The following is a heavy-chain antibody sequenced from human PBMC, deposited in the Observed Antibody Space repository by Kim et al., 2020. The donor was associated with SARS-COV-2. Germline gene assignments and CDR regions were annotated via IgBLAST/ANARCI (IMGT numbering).Heavy chain of an antibody. CDR1: GYTFTSYG. V-gene: IGHV1-18*01. D-gene: IGHD3-3*01. Sequence: ASVKVSCKASGYTFTSYGISWVRQAPGQGLEWMGWISAYNGNTNYAQKLQGRVTMTTDTSTSTAYMELRSLRSDDTAVYYCARFDYDFWSGSIYNWFDPWGQATLVTVSS. CDR3: ARFDYDFWSGSIYNWFDP. J-gene: IGHJ5*02. CDR2: ISAYNGNT.